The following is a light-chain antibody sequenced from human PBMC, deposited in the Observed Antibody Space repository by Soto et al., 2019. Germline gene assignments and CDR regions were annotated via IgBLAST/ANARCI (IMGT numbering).Light chain of an antibody. CDR2: AAS. CDR3: QHSTTWT. CDR1: HFISTY. Sequence: DIQMTQSTSSLSASVVERFTITVRASHFISTYLNLYQQKSGKAPKLLIYAASSLQSGVPSRFSGSGSETDFTLTISSLQPEDFATYSCQHSTTWTFGQGTKVDNK. V-gene: IGKV1-39*01. J-gene: IGKJ1*01.